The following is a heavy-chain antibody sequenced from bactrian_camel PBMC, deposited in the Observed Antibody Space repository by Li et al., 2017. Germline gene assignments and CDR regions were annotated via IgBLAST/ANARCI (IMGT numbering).Heavy chain of an antibody. CDR2: IHPSPNPT. CDR3: AAPSTYGGSWYFRAADFGY. CDR1: GFAVGLYG. J-gene: IGHJ6*01. V-gene: IGHV3S1*01. Sequence: HVQLVESGGGLVQPGGSLTLSCLGSGFAVGLYGMNWVRKAPGKGLEWVSTIHPSPNPTYYADSVKGRFTISQIDAKNTLYLQMNGLKTEDTAVYYCAAPSTYGGSWYFRAADFGYWGQGTQVTVS. D-gene: IGHD6*01.